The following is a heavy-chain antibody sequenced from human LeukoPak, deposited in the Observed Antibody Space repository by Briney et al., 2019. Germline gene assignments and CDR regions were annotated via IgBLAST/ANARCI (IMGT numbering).Heavy chain of an antibody. Sequence: PSETLSLTCAVSGGSISSGGYSWSWIRQPPGKGLEWIGYIYHSGSTYYNPSLKSRVTISVDRSKNQFSLKLSSVTAADTAVYYCARGSRDYIVRYMDVWGQGTTVTVSS. D-gene: IGHD4-11*01. CDR3: ARGSRDYIVRYMDV. V-gene: IGHV4-30-2*01. CDR2: IYHSGST. CDR1: GGSISSGGYS. J-gene: IGHJ6*02.